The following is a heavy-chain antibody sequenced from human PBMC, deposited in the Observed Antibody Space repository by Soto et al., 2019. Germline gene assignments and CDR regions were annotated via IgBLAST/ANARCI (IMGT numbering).Heavy chain of an antibody. CDR2: IIPIFGTA. V-gene: IGHV1-69*13. D-gene: IGHD3-22*01. CDR1: GYTFTSYG. CDR3: ARGITMIVVVTGDYYYGMDV. Sequence: ASVKVSCKASGYTFTSYGISWVRQAPGQGLEWMGGIIPIFGTANYAQKFQGRVTITADESTSTAYMELSSLRSEDTAVYYCARGITMIVVVTGDYYYGMDVWGQGTTVTVSS. J-gene: IGHJ6*02.